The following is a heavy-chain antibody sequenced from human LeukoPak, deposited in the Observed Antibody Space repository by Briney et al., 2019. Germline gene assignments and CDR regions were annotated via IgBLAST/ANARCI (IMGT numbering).Heavy chain of an antibody. V-gene: IGHV1-69*05. CDR3: ARGLRYLPAAMPY. CDR1: GGTFSSYA. CDR2: IIPIFGTA. J-gene: IGHJ4*02. Sequence: SVKVSCKASGGTFSSYAISWVRQAPGQGLEWMGGIIPIFGTANYAQKFQGRVTITRNTSISTAYMELSSLRSEDTAVYYCARGLRYLPAAMPYWGQGTLVTVSS. D-gene: IGHD2-2*01.